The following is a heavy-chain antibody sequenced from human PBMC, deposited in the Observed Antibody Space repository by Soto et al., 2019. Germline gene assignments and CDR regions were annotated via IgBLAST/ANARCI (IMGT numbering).Heavy chain of an antibody. CDR3: ARYCSGGSCYPFDY. J-gene: IGHJ4*02. V-gene: IGHV4-30-4*01. CDR2: IYYSGST. CDR1: GGSISSGDSY. D-gene: IGHD2-15*01. Sequence: SETLSLACTVSGGSISSGDSYWSWIRQPPGKGLEWIGYIYYSGSTYYNPSLKSRVTISVDTSKNQFSLKLSSVTAADTAVYYCARYCSGGSCYPFDYWGQGTLVTVSS.